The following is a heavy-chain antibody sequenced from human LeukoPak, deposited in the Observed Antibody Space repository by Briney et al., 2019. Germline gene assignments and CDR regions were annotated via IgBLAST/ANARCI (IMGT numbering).Heavy chain of an antibody. CDR1: GFTFSNYG. V-gene: IGHV3-33*01. CDR3: ARDQGFASSWYES. J-gene: IGHJ5*01. CDR2: IWYDGSNK. D-gene: IGHD3-16*01. Sequence: GRSLRLSCAASGFTFSNYGMHWVRQAPGKGLVWVAVIWYDGSNKYYADSVKGRFTVSRDNSKNTLYLQMNSLRAEDTAVYYCARDQGFASSWYESWGQGTLVTVSS.